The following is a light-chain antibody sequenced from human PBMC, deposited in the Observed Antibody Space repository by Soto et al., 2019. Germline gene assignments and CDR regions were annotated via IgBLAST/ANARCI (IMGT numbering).Light chain of an antibody. J-gene: IGKJ1*01. CDR2: AAS. CDR3: QQLNSYPRT. V-gene: IGKV1-9*01. CDR1: QGISSY. Sequence: DIQLTQSPSFLSASVGDRVTITCRASQGISSYLAWYQQKPGKAPKLLIYAASTLQSGVPSRFSGSGSGTEFTLTISSLQPEDFATSSCQQLNSYPRTFGQGTKV.